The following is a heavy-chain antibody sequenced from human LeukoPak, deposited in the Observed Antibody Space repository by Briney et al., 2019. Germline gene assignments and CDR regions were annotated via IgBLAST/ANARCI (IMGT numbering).Heavy chain of an antibody. D-gene: IGHD5-12*01. Sequence: ASVKVSCKASGYTFTSYGISWVRQAPGQGLEWLGWISSYNGNTNYAQKLQGRVTMTTDKSTSTAYMELRSLRSDDTAVYYCARAPHAPTTQYYYYYYMDVWGKGTTVTVSS. CDR3: ARAPHAPTTQYYYYYYMDV. V-gene: IGHV1-18*01. CDR1: GYTFTSYG. J-gene: IGHJ6*03. CDR2: ISSYNGNT.